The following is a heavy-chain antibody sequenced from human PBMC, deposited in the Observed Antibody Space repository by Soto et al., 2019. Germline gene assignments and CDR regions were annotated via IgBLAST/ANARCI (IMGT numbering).Heavy chain of an antibody. Sequence: GGSLRLSCAVSGFTFNSYSMNWVRQAPGKGLEWVSSISSFSNYMYYTDSVKGRFTISRDNARNSLYLQMNSLKTEDTAVYYCAVVGRGPSFYHFDYWGQGTLVTVSS. CDR2: ISSFSNYM. CDR3: AVVGRGPSFYHFDY. J-gene: IGHJ4*02. D-gene: IGHD2-2*01. V-gene: IGHV3-21*04. CDR1: GFTFNSYS.